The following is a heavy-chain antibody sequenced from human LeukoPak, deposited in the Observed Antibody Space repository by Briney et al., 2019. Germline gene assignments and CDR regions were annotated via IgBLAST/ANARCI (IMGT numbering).Heavy chain of an antibody. J-gene: IGHJ6*03. Sequence: ASVKVSCKASGGTFSSYAISWVRQAPGQGLEWMGGIIPIFGTANYAQKFQGRVTITADESTSTAYMELSSLRSEDTAVYYCASRDALRQQLQNYYYYYMDVWGKGTTVTVSS. CDR3: ASRDALRQQLQNYYYYYMDV. CDR2: IIPIFGTA. D-gene: IGHD6-13*01. V-gene: IGHV1-69*13. CDR1: GGTFSSYA.